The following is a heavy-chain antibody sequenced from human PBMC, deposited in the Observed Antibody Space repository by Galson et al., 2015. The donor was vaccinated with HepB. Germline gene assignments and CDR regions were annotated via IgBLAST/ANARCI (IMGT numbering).Heavy chain of an antibody. CDR3: ARSYYYGSGSFLDY. CDR1: GFTFSSYA. J-gene: IGHJ4*02. V-gene: IGHV3-30*04. Sequence: SLRLSCAASGFTFSSYAMHWVRQAPGKGLEWVAVISYDGSNKYYADSVKGRFTISRDNSKNTLCLQMNSLRAEDTAVYYCARSYYYGSGSFLDYWGQGTLVTVSS. D-gene: IGHD3-10*01. CDR2: ISYDGSNK.